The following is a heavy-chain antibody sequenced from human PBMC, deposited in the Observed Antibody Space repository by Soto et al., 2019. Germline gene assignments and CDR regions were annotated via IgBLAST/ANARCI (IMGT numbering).Heavy chain of an antibody. J-gene: IGHJ4*02. CDR3: TKDLILYRLATTNSWDS. V-gene: IGHV3-30*18. CDR2: MSYDGNTE. Sequence: ESGGGVVQPGRSLRLSCAASGFSFNTFGLHWIRQAPGKGLEWVSFMSYDGNTEYYADSVKGRFTISRDNSKNTLYLQMNSLTAEDTALYYCTKDLILYRLATTNSWDSCGQGTLVIVSS. D-gene: IGHD2-15*01. CDR1: GFSFNTFG.